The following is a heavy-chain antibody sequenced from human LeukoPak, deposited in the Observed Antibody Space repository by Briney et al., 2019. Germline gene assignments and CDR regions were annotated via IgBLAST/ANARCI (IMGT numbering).Heavy chain of an antibody. D-gene: IGHD3-16*01. CDR1: GFTFNSYW. CDR3: AREGVGGFDI. J-gene: IGHJ3*02. V-gene: IGHV3-7*01. CDR2: IKQDGSEK. Sequence: GGSLRLSCAASGFTFNSYWMSWVRQAPGKGLEWVANIKQDGSEKEYVDSVRGRFTISRDNAKNSLYVQMNSLRVEDTAVYYCAREGVGGFDIWGQGTMVTVSS.